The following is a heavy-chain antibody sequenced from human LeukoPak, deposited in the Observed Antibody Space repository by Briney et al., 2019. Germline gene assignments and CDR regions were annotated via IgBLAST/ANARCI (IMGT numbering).Heavy chain of an antibody. CDR2: INSDGSEG. J-gene: IGHJ4*02. CDR1: GFTFSGFW. D-gene: IGHD3-3*01. Sequence: PGGSLRLSCAVSGFTFSGFWMSWSRQAPGKGLEWVASINSDGSEGYYADVVKGRFTISRDNAKNSLYLQMNSLRAEDTAVYYCARGSGYYRYWGQGTLVTVSS. V-gene: IGHV3-7*03. CDR3: ARGSGYYRY.